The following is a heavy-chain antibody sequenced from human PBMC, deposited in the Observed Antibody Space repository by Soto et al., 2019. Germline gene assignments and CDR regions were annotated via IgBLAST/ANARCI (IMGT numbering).Heavy chain of an antibody. J-gene: IGHJ4*02. CDR1: GGSISIGGYY. D-gene: IGHD6-6*01. CDR3: ARVISSSSYDH. V-gene: IGHV4-31*01. Sequence: QVQLQESGPGLVKPSQTLSLTCTVSGGSISIGGYYWSWIRQHPGKGLEWIGYIYYSGITHYSPSLKSLITILVDTSKNPFSLKLSSVTAAGTAVYYCARVISSSSYDHWGQGTLVSVSS. CDR2: IYYSGIT.